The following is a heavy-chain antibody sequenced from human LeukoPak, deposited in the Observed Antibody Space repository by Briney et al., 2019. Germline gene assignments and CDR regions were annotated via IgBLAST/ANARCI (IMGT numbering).Heavy chain of an antibody. CDR2: ISYDGSNK. V-gene: IGHV3-30*18. D-gene: IGHD3-10*01. CDR3: AKSSFDYGSGLDY. J-gene: IGHJ4*02. CDR1: GFTFSSYG. Sequence: PGGSLRLSCAASGFTFSSYGMHWVRQAPGKGLEGVAVISYDGSNKYYADSVKGRFTIPRDNSKNTLYLQMNSLRAEDTAVYYCAKSSFDYGSGLDYWGQGTLVTVSS.